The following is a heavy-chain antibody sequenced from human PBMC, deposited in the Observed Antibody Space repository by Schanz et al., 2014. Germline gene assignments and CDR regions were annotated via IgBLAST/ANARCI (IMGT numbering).Heavy chain of an antibody. J-gene: IGHJ4*02. Sequence: EVQVLESGEGLVEAGGSLRLSCAASGFTFSDHFMDWVRQAPGKGLVWVSHINSDGTTTTYADSVKGRFTISRDNAENTLYLQMNSLRVEDTAVYYCAMGGYQLHHWGQGTLVTVSS. V-gene: IGHV3-74*01. CDR2: INSDGTTT. CDR1: GFTFSDHF. CDR3: AMGGYQLHH. D-gene: IGHD1-7*01.